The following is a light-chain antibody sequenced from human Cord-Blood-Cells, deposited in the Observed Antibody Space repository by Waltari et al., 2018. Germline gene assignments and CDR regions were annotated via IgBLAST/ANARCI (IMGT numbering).Light chain of an antibody. J-gene: IGLJ3*02. CDR1: SSDVGSYNL. CDR2: AGS. V-gene: IGLV2-23*01. Sequence: QSALTQPASVSGSPGQSITISCTGTSSDVGSYNLVSWYQQHPGKAPNLMIYAGSKRPPGVFYPFPGSKSGNPAALTISGLQAEDEADYYCCSYAGSSTWVFGGGTKLTVL. CDR3: CSYAGSSTWV.